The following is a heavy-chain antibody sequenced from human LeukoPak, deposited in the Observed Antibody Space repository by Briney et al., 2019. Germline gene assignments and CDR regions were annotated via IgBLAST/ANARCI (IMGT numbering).Heavy chain of an antibody. D-gene: IGHD6-13*01. J-gene: IGHJ4*02. CDR2: INHSGST. V-gene: IGHV4-34*01. CDR3: GSRTAAGLYYFDY. Sequence: PSETLSLTCAVYGGSFSGYYWSWIRQPPGKGLEWIGEINHSGSTNYNPSLKSRVTISVDTSKNQFSLKLSSVTAADTAVYYCGSRTAAGLYYFDYWGQGTLVTVSS. CDR1: GGSFSGYY.